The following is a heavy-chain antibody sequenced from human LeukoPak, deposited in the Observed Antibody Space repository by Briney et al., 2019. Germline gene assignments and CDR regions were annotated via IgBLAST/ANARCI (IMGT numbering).Heavy chain of an antibody. CDR2: ISSSGSTI. CDR1: GFTFSNYY. CDR3: ASSPRQRFLEWLSDY. D-gene: IGHD3-3*01. J-gene: IGHJ4*02. V-gene: IGHV3-11*04. Sequence: SGGSLRLSCAASGFTFSNYYMSWIRQAPGKGLEWVSYISSSGSTIYYADSVKGRFTISRDNAKNSLYLQMNSLRAEDTAVYYCASSPRQRFLEWLSDYWGQGTLVTVSS.